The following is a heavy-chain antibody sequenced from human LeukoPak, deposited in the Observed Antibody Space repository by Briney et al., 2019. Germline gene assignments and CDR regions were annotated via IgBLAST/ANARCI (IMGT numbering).Heavy chain of an antibody. Sequence: KPGGSLRLSCTASGFTFSSYGMQWVRQAPGKGLEWVAYISNRSSHTNYADPVKGRFTISRDSAKNSMYLQMHSLRVADTAVYYCARVFGEDGYNSLSLLSWGQGTLVTVSS. CDR2: ISNRSSHT. D-gene: IGHD5-24*01. J-gene: IGHJ5*02. CDR3: ARVFGEDGYNSLSLLS. CDR1: GFTFSSYG. V-gene: IGHV3-21*05.